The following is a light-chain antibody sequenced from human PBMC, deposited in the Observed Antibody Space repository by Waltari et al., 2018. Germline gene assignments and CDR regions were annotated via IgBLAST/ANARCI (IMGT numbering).Light chain of an antibody. CDR1: SSDVGGYNY. J-gene: IGLJ2*01. CDR3: SSYISSDTLEL. Sequence: QFALTQPAPVSGSPGQSITISSTGTSSDVGGYNYVSWYQQHPGKAPKLIIFDVSNRPSGVSCRFSGSKSGNTASLTISGLQAQDEADYYCSSYISSDTLELFGGGTSLTVL. V-gene: IGLV2-14*03. CDR2: DVS.